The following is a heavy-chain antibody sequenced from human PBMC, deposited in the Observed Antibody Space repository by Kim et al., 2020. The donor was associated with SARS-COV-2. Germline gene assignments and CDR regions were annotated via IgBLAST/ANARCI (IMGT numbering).Heavy chain of an antibody. CDR1: GGSISSSSYY. D-gene: IGHD3-22*01. CDR3: ARGRRDYYDSSGYYPS. V-gene: IGHV4-39*07. J-gene: IGHJ3*01. Sequence: SETLSLTCTVSGGSISSSSYYWGWIRQPPGKGLEWIGSIYYSGSTYYNPSLKSRVTISVDTSKNQFSLKLSSVTAADTAVYYCARGRRDYYDSSGYYPSWGQGTMVTVSS. CDR2: IYYSGST.